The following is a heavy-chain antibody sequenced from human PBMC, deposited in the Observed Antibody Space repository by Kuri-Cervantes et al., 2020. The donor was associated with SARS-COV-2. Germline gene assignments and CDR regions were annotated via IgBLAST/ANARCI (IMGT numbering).Heavy chain of an antibody. J-gene: IGHJ3*02. CDR3: ARKGLGIQLWPPEGAFDI. CDR2: INSDGSST. V-gene: IGHV3-74*01. CDR1: GFTFSSYW. D-gene: IGHD5-18*01. Sequence: GESLKISCAASGFTFSSYWMHWVRQAPGKGLVWVSRINSDGSSTSYADSVKGRFTISRDNAKNSLYLQMNSLRAEDTAVYYCARKGLGIQLWPPEGAFDIWGQGTMVTVSS.